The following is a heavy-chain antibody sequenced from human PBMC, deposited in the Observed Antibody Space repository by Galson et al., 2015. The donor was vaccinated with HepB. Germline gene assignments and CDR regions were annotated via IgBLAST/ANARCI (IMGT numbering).Heavy chain of an antibody. CDR1: GFTFSSYA. CDR2: ISYDGSNK. D-gene: IGHD3-10*01. V-gene: IGHV3-30-3*01. CDR3: ARDERDSTGILNY. J-gene: IGHJ4*02. Sequence: SLRLSCAASGFTFSSYAMHWVRQAPGKGLEWVAVISYDGSNKYYADSVKGRFTISRDNSKNTLYLQMNSLRAEDTAVYYCARDERDSTGILNYWGQGTLVTVSS.